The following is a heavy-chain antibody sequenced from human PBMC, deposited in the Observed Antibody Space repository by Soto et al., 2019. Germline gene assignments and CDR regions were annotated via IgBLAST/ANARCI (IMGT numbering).Heavy chain of an antibody. CDR2: IVVGSGNT. CDR3: AAMTDDSSGPKSPSDY. CDR1: GFTFTSSA. D-gene: IGHD3-22*01. V-gene: IGHV1-58*01. J-gene: IGHJ4*02. Sequence: SVKVSCKASGFTFTSSAVQWVRQARGQRLEWIGWIVVGSGNTNYAQKFQERVTITRDMSTSTAYMELSSLRSEDTAVYYCAAMTDDSSGPKSPSDYWGQGTLVTVSS.